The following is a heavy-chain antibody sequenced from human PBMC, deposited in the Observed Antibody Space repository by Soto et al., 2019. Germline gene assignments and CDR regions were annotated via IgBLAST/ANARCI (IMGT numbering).Heavy chain of an antibody. Sequence: ASVKVSCKASGGTFSSYAISWLRQSPGQGLEWMGGVIPIFGTANYAQKFQGRVTITADESTSTAYMELSSLRSEDTAVYYCARCIAVVRTPQGDWFDPWGQGTLVTVSS. V-gene: IGHV1-69*13. CDR2: VIPIFGTA. J-gene: IGHJ5*02. D-gene: IGHD6-19*01. CDR1: GGTFSSYA. CDR3: ARCIAVVRTPQGDWFDP.